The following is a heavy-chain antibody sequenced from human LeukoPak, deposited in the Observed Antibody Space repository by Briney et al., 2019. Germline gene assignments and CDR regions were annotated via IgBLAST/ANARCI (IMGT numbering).Heavy chain of an antibody. CDR1: GFTFSSYA. CDR3: ARDLQWLVGLDY. CDR2: ISGSGGST. J-gene: IGHJ4*02. D-gene: IGHD6-19*01. V-gene: IGHV3-23*01. Sequence: GGSLRLSCAASGFTFSSYAMSWLRHAPGKGLEWVSAISGSGGSTYYADSVKGRFTISRDNTKNTLYLQMNSLRAEDTAVYYCARDLQWLVGLDYWGQGTLVTVSS.